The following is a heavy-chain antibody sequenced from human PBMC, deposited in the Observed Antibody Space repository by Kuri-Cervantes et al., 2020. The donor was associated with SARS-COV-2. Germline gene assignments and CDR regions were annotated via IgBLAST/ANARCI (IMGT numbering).Heavy chain of an antibody. Sequence: SVKVSCKASGGTFSSYAISWVRQAPGQGLEWMGRIIPILGIANYAQKFQGRVTITADESTSTAYMELSSLRSEDTAVYYCARGYRYCSSTSCPTPYYFDYWGQGTLVTVSS. CDR1: GGTFSSYA. J-gene: IGHJ4*02. CDR3: ARGYRYCSSTSCPTPYYFDY. CDR2: IIPILGIA. V-gene: IGHV1-69*04. D-gene: IGHD2-2*01.